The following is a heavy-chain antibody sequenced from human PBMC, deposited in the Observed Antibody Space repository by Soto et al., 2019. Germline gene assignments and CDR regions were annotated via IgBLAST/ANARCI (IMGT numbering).Heavy chain of an antibody. D-gene: IGHD3-9*01. Sequence: ASVKVSCKASGYTFTGYYMHWVRQAPGQGLEWMGWINPNSGGTNYAQKFQGWVTMTRDTSISTAYMELSRLRSDDTAVYYCARGPSGTTYYDILSGYYNRVGVDYWGQRTLVLVSS. V-gene: IGHV1-2*04. CDR3: ARGPSGTTYYDILSGYYNRVGVDY. CDR2: INPNSGGT. CDR1: GYTFTGYY. J-gene: IGHJ4*02.